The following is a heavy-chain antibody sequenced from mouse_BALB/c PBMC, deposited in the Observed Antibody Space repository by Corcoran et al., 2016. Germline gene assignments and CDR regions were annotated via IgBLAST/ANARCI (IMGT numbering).Heavy chain of an antibody. J-gene: IGHJ4*01. CDR3: ARSGGNYVGAMDY. Sequence: EVQLQQSGAELVKTGASIKLSCTTSGFNIKDTYIYWVSQRPEQGLEWIGRIDLANGNTKYDPKFQGKATITADTSSNTAYLQLSSLTSEDTAVYYCARSGGNYVGAMDYWGQGTSVTVSS. CDR1: GFNIKDTY. D-gene: IGHD2-1*01. V-gene: IGHV14-3*02. CDR2: IDLANGNT.